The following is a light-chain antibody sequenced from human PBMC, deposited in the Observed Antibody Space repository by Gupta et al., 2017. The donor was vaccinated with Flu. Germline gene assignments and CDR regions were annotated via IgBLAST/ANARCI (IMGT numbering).Light chain of an antibody. V-gene: IGKV3-20*01. J-gene: IGKJ1*01. CDR2: GAS. Sequence: EIVLTQSPGTLSLSPGERATLSCRASQSVTHSHLAWYQQKPGQAPRLLIYGASSRATGVADRFRGSGSGTDFTLTISRLDPEDFAVYYCQQDGGSPKTFGQGTKVEIK. CDR3: QQDGGSPKT. CDR1: QSVTHSH.